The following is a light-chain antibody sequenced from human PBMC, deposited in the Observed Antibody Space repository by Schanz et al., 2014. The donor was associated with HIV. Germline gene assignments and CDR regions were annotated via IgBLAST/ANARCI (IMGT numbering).Light chain of an antibody. Sequence: SVLTQPASVSGSPGQSITVSCTGTSSDVGYYNDVSWYQQHPDKAPKLLIYEVNRRPSGVPDRFSGSKSGNTASLTVSGLQAEDEADYYCSSYAGSNKLGVFGTGTKLTVL. CDR3: SSYAGSNKLGV. V-gene: IGLV2-8*01. CDR1: SSDVGYYND. CDR2: EVN. J-gene: IGLJ1*01.